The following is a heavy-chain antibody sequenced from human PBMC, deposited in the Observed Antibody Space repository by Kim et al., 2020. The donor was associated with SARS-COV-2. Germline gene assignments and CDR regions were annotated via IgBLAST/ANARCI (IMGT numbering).Heavy chain of an antibody. V-gene: IGHV3-11*05. Sequence: YADSVKGRVTISRDNAKNSLYLQMNSLRAEDTAVYYCARDLYSSSWYADYWGQGTLVTVSS. J-gene: IGHJ4*02. D-gene: IGHD6-13*01. CDR3: ARDLYSSSWYADY.